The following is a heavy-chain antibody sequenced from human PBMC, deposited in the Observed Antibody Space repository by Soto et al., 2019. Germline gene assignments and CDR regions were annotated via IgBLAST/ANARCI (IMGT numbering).Heavy chain of an antibody. CDR2: ISYDGSNK. Sequence: PGGSLRLSCAASGFTFSSYGMHWVRQAPGKGLEWVAVISYDGSNKYYADSVKGRFTISRDNSKNTLYLQMNSLRAEDTAVYYCAKGSYYYDSSGIGYWGQGTLVTVSS. J-gene: IGHJ4*02. CDR3: AKGSYYYDSSGIGY. D-gene: IGHD3-22*01. V-gene: IGHV3-30*18. CDR1: GFTFSSYG.